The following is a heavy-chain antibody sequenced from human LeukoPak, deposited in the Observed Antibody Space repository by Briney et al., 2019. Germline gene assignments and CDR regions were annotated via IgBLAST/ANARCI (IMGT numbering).Heavy chain of an antibody. CDR3: ARGGNSYGYVSDAFDI. CDR1: GYTFTSYG. V-gene: IGHV1-18*01. D-gene: IGHD5-18*01. Sequence: ASVKVSCKASGYTFTSYGISWVRQAPGQGLEWMGWISAYNGNTNYAQKLQGRVTMTTDTSTSTAYMELRSLRSDDTAVCYCARGGNSYGYVSDAFDIWGQGTMVTVSS. J-gene: IGHJ3*02. CDR2: ISAYNGNT.